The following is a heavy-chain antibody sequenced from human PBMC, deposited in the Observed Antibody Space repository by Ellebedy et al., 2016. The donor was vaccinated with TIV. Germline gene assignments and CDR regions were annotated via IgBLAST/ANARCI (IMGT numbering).Heavy chain of an antibody. Sequence: GESLKISCSASGFTFSSFSMTWVRQAPGKGLDWVSYIPRDSDAMTYADSVKCRFTIARDNAKNSLYLQMNSLRDADTAVYYCVRDLHWAFDIWGQGTVVTVSS. J-gene: IGHJ3*02. D-gene: IGHD1-1*01. V-gene: IGHV3-48*02. CDR3: VRDLHWAFDI. CDR1: GFTFSSFS. CDR2: IPRDSDAM.